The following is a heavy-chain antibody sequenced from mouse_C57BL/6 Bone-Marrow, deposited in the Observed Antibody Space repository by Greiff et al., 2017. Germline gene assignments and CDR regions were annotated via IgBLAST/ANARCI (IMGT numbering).Heavy chain of an antibody. CDR1: GFTFSSYA. CDR3: ARDRGYGSSYCWYFDV. V-gene: IGHV5-4*01. D-gene: IGHD1-1*01. J-gene: IGHJ1*03. Sequence: EVQLQESGGGLVKPGGSLKLSCAASGFTFSSYAMSWVRQTPEKRLEWVATISDGGSYTYYPDNVKGRFTISRDNAKNNLYLQMSHLKSEDTAMYYCARDRGYGSSYCWYFDVWGTGTTVTVSS. CDR2: ISDGGSYT.